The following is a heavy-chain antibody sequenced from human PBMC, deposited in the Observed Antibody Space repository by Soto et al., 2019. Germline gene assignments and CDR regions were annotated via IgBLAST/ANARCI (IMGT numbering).Heavy chain of an antibody. CDR1: GGSVSNKTYY. CDR2: VYYSGTT. CDR3: VPNTLRSRYFFDY. J-gene: IGHJ4*02. V-gene: IGHV4-61*01. D-gene: IGHD4-17*01. Sequence: ETLSLTCSVSGGSVSNKTYYWSWIRQPPGKRLEWIGYVYYSGTTNYNPSLKSRVTISVDLSKNQFSLRLSSVTTYYCARTTAVPNTLRSRYFFDYWGQGTLVTVSS.